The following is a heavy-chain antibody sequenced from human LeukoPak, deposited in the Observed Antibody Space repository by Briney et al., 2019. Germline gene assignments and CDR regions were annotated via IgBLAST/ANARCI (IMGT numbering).Heavy chain of an antibody. Sequence: GRSLRLSCAASGFTFSSYGMHWVRQAPGKGLEGVAVIWYDGSNKYYADSVKGRFTISRDNSKNTLYLQMNSLRAEDTAVYYCASIGYSGYDSTDYWGQGTLVTVSS. V-gene: IGHV3-33*01. CDR3: ASIGYSGYDSTDY. J-gene: IGHJ4*02. CDR1: GFTFSSYG. D-gene: IGHD5-12*01. CDR2: IWYDGSNK.